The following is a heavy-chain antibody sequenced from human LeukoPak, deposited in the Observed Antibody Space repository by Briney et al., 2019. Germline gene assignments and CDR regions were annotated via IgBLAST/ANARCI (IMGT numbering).Heavy chain of an antibody. CDR3: ARTIAAAGEVDY. J-gene: IGHJ4*02. D-gene: IGHD6-13*01. Sequence: PGGSLRLSCAASGFTFSSYSMNWVRQAPGKGLEWVSSISSSSSYIYYADSVKGRFTISRDNAKNSLYLQMNSLRAEDTAVYYCARTIAAAGEVDYWGQGTLVTVPS. CDR2: ISSSSSYI. CDR1: GFTFSSYS. V-gene: IGHV3-21*01.